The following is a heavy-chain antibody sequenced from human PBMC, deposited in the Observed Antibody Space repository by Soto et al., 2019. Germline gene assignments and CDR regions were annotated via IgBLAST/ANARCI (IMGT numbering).Heavy chain of an antibody. CDR1: GFTFSSHG. D-gene: IGHD3-3*01. Sequence: QVHLVESGGGVVQPGRSLRLSCAASGFTFSSHGMHWIRQAPGKGLEWVAVIPYDGSHQYYADSVKGRFSNSRDNSKNTLYLQMNSLRAEDTAVYYCATLRVLEWEVQESDYWGQGTLVSVSS. V-gene: IGHV3-30*03. CDR3: ATLRVLEWEVQESDY. CDR2: IPYDGSHQ. J-gene: IGHJ4*02.